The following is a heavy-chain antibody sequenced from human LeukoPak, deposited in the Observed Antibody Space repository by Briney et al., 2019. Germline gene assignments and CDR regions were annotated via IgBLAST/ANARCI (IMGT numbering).Heavy chain of an antibody. J-gene: IGHJ6*03. CDR1: GFTFSSYA. Sequence: GGSLRLSCAASGFTFSSYAMSWVRQAPGKGLEWVSAISGSGGSTYYADSVKGRFTISRDNSKNTLYLQMNSLRAEDTAVYYCARISGVIVPAAFDYYFYYYMDVWGNGTTVTVSS. D-gene: IGHD2-2*01. CDR2: ISGSGGST. CDR3: ARISGVIVPAAFDYYFYYYMDV. V-gene: IGHV3-23*01.